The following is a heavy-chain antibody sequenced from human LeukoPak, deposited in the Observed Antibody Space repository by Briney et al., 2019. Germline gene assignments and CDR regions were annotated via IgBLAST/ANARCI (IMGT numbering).Heavy chain of an antibody. CDR1: GGSFSSYY. CDR3: ARENNDYGGKKAFDY. Sequence: SETLSLTCAVYGGSFSSYYWSWIRQPPGKGLEWIGEINHSGSTNYNPSLKSRVTISVDTSKNQFSLKLSSVTAADTAVYYCARENNDYGGKKAFDYWGQGTLVTVSS. J-gene: IGHJ4*02. V-gene: IGHV4-34*01. D-gene: IGHD4-23*01. CDR2: INHSGST.